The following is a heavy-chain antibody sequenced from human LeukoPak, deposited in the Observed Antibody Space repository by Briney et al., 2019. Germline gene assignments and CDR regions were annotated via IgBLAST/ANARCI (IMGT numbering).Heavy chain of an antibody. V-gene: IGHV4-59*08. Sequence: SESLSLTCTVSGDSISSYYWSWIRQPPGKGLEWIGYIYYSGGTDYNPSLKSRVTISVDTSRNQFSLKLRSVTAADTAVYYCARHVTISGPYDASDIWGQGTIVTVSP. CDR2: IYYSGGT. J-gene: IGHJ3*02. D-gene: IGHD5-24*01. CDR3: ARHVTISGPYDASDI. CDR1: GDSISSYY.